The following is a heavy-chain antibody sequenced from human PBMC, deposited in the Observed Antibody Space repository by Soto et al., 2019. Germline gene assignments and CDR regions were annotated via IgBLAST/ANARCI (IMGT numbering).Heavy chain of an antibody. D-gene: IGHD3-3*01. CDR3: ARVIWSGHLTSDL. V-gene: IGHV3-48*02. CDR2: ISSSSSTI. CDR1: GFTFSSNS. Sequence: EVQVVESGGGLVQPGGSLRLSCAASGFTFSSNSMNWVRQAPGKGLEWISYISSSSSTIYADSVKGRFTISRDNAKNSLYLQMNSLRDEDTVVYYCARVIWSGHLTSDLWCQGTLVTVSS. J-gene: IGHJ5*02.